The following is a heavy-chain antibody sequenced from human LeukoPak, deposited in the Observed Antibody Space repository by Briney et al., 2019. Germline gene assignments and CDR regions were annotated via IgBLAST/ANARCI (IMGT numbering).Heavy chain of an antibody. D-gene: IGHD4-17*01. CDR3: TRAPEVYGDYNYFDY. Sequence: GGSLRLSCAASGFTFSSYSMNWVRQAPGKGLEWVSYISSSSSTIYYADSVKGRFTISRDNAKNSLYLQMNSLRAEDTAVYYCTRAPEVYGDYNYFDYWGQGTLVTVSS. J-gene: IGHJ4*02. CDR2: ISSSSSTI. V-gene: IGHV3-48*04. CDR1: GFTFSSYS.